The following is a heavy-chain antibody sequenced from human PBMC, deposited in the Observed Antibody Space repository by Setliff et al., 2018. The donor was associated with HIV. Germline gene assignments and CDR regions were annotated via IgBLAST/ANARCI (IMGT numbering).Heavy chain of an antibody. CDR1: GGTFSSQA. CDR3: ASPQPQGANQLLWSFDS. J-gene: IGHJ4*02. V-gene: IGHV1-69*13. D-gene: IGHD2-2*01. CDR2: IIPIFGTA. Sequence: SVKVSCKASGGTFSSQAISWVRQAPGQGLEWMGGIIPIFGTANYAQKFQGRVTITADESTNTAYMELSSLRSEDTAVYYCASPQPQGANQLLWSFDSWGQGALVT.